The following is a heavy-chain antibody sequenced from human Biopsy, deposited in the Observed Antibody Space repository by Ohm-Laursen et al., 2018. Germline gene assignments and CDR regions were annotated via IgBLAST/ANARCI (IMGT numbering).Heavy chain of an antibody. Sequence: VAPVKVSCKAPGGTFSNYGVNWVRQAPGQGLEWLGGNIPILGTGNYAQKFQDRVTVAADTSTSTATMELRSLRSDDTAVYYCATKLTGYFHHWGQGTLVIVSS. CDR2: NIPILGTG. CDR1: GGTFSNYG. V-gene: IGHV1-69*06. D-gene: IGHD3-9*01. CDR3: ATKLTGYFHH. J-gene: IGHJ1*01.